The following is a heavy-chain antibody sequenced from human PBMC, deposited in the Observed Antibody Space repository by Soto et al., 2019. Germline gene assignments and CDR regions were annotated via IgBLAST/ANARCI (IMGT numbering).Heavy chain of an antibody. CDR3: ATGNGNYYYYGMYV. CDR1: GYTLTELS. D-gene: IGHD2-8*01. Sequence: ASVKVSCKVSGYTLTELSMHWVRQAPGKGLEWMGGFDPEDGETIYAQKFQGRVTMTEDTSTDTAYMELSSLRSEDTAVYYCATGNGNYYYYGMYVWGQGTTVTVSS. J-gene: IGHJ6*02. V-gene: IGHV1-24*01. CDR2: FDPEDGET.